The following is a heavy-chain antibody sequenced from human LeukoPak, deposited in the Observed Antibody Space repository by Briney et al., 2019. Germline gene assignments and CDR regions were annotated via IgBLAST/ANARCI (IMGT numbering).Heavy chain of an antibody. V-gene: IGHV3-33*08. CDR3: AREGPRGNSQFDY. J-gene: IGHJ4*02. CDR1: GFTFSNHF. Sequence: PGGSLRLSCSTSGFTFSNHFMHWVRQAPGKGLEWVALIWYDGSNKYYTDSVKGRLTISRDNSKDTLFLQMNSLRAEDTAVYYCAREGPRGNSQFDYWGQGTLVTVSS. CDR2: IWYDGSNK. D-gene: IGHD2/OR15-2a*01.